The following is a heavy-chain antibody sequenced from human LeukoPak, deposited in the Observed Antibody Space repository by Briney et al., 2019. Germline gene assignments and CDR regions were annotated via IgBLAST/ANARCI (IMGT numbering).Heavy chain of an antibody. D-gene: IGHD3-10*01. J-gene: IGHJ4*02. CDR3: ARRATMVRGVMAGQVSSYYFDY. CDR2: INHSGST. V-gene: IGHV4-34*01. Sequence: KTSETLSLACAVYGGSFSGYYWSWIRQPPGKGLEWIGEINHSGSTNYNPSLKSRVTISVDTSKNQFSLKLSSVTAADTAVYYCARRATMVRGVMAGQVSSYYFDYWGQGTLVTVSS. CDR1: GGSFSGYY.